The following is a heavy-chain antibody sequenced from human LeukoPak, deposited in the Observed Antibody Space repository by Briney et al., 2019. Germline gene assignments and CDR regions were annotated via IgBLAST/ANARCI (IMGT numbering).Heavy chain of an antibody. J-gene: IGHJ4*02. CDR3: ARGRIRYYYDSSGAAGIDY. D-gene: IGHD3-22*01. Sequence: GGSLRLSCAASGFTFDDYGMSWVRQAPGKGLEWVSGINWNGGSTGYADSVKGRFTISRDNAKNSLYLQMNSLRAEDTALYYCARGRIRYYYDSSGAAGIDYWGQGTLVTVSS. V-gene: IGHV3-20*04. CDR2: INWNGGST. CDR1: GFTFDDYG.